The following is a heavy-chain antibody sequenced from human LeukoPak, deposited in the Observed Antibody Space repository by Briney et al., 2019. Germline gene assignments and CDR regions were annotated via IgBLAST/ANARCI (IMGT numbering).Heavy chain of an antibody. CDR1: GITLSNYG. CDR2: ISGRGGNT. Sequence: GGSLRLSCAVSGITLSNYGMSWVRQAPGKGLEWDAGISGRGGNTNYADSVKGRFTMSRNNPKNTLYLQMNSLTVEDTAVYFCAKRGVVIRVILVGFHKEAYYFDSWGQGALVTVSS. D-gene: IGHD3-22*01. V-gene: IGHV3-23*01. CDR3: AKRGVVIRVILVGFHKEAYYFDS. J-gene: IGHJ4*02.